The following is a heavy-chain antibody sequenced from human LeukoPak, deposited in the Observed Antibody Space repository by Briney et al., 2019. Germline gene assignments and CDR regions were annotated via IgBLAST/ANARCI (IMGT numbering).Heavy chain of an antibody. D-gene: IGHD3-22*01. CDR2: IIPIFGTT. V-gene: IGHV1-69*05. CDR1: GATFSSYA. Sequence: ASVKVSCKASGATFSSYAISWVRQAPGQGLEWMGGIIPIFGTTNYAQKFQGRVTITTDESTSTAYMELSSLRSEDTAVYYCARSEGKYCYDSRAYYFDYWGQGTLVTVSS. CDR3: ARSEGKYCYDSRAYYFDY. J-gene: IGHJ4*02.